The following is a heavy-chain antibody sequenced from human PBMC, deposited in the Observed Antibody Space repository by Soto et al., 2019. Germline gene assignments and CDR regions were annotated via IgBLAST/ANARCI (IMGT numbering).Heavy chain of an antibody. J-gene: IGHJ4*02. D-gene: IGHD2-15*01. CDR3: ARRWGRSFDY. V-gene: IGHV4-59*08. Sequence: QVQLQESGPGLVKPSETLSLTCTVSGGSISSYYWSWIRQPPGKGLEWIGYIYYSGRTNYNPSLKSRVTISVDTSKTQFSLKLSSVTAADTAVYYGARRWGRSFDYWGQGTLVTVSA. CDR2: IYYSGRT. CDR1: GGSISSYY.